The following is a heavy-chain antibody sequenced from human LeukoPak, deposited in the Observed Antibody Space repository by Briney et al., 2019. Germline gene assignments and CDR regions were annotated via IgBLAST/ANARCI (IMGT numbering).Heavy chain of an antibody. CDR1: GGSFSGYY. CDR3: AKENVSSGWYLYYYMDV. Sequence: PSETLSLTCAVYGGSFSGYYWSWLRQPPGKGLEWLGEINHSGSTNYNPSLKSRVTISVDTSKNQFSLKLSSVTAADTAVYYCAKENVSSGWYLYYYMDVWGEGTTVTVSS. CDR2: INHSGST. V-gene: IGHV4-34*01. J-gene: IGHJ6*03. D-gene: IGHD6-19*01.